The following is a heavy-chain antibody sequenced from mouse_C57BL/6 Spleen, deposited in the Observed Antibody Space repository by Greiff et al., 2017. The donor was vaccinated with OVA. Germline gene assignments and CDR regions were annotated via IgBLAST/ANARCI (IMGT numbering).Heavy chain of an antibody. D-gene: IGHD2-1*01. CDR3: ARPPLYGNYFDY. Sequence: EVMLVESGGDLVKPGGSLKLSCAASGFTFSSYGMSWVRQTPDKRLEWVATISSGGSYTYYPDSVKGRFTISRDNAKNTLYLQMSSLKSEDTAMYYCARPPLYGNYFDYWGQGTTLTVSS. CDR1: GFTFSSYG. CDR2: ISSGGSYT. V-gene: IGHV5-6*01. J-gene: IGHJ2*01.